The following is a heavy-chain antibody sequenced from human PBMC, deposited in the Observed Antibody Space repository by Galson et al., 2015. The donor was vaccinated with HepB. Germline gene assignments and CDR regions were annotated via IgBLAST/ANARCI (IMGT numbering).Heavy chain of an antibody. CDR3: AQDFSGTSSWCPTY. D-gene: IGHD6-13*01. CDR2: ISYDGSNK. J-gene: IGHJ4*02. V-gene: IGHV3-30*18. Sequence: LRLSCAASGFTFSSYGMHWVRQAPGKGLEWVAVISYDGSNKYYADSVKGRFTISRDNSKNTLFLQMSSLRGEDTAVYYCAQDFSGTSSWCPTYWGQGTLVTVSS. CDR1: GFTFSSYG.